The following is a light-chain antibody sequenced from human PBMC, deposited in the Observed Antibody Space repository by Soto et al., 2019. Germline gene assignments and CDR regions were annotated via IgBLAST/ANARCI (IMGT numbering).Light chain of an antibody. CDR3: SSYTTSNTRQIV. V-gene: IGLV2-14*03. Sequence: QSVLTQPASVSGSPGKSINISCTGTSSDVGGYNYVSWYQHHPGKAPKLIIYDVSNRPSGVSNPFSGSKSGNTASLTISGLQPEDEADYYCSSYTTSNTRQIVFGTGTKLTVL. CDR1: SSDVGGYNY. J-gene: IGLJ1*01. CDR2: DVS.